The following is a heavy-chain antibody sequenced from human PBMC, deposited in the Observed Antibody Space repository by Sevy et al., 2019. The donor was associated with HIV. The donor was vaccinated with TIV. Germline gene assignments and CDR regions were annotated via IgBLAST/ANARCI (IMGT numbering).Heavy chain of an antibody. J-gene: IGHJ4*02. V-gene: IGHV1-18*01. CDR1: GYTFTNYA. D-gene: IGHD3-3*01. Sequence: ASVKVSCKASGYTFTNYAISWVRQAPGQGLEWMGWISGFNGDTKNAEKFQGRFTMTTDTSTKTADMDLRSLGSDDTAVDYCVRGTTFYDFWTGGDYWGQGTLVTVSS. CDR3: VRGTTFYDFWTGGDY. CDR2: ISGFNGDT.